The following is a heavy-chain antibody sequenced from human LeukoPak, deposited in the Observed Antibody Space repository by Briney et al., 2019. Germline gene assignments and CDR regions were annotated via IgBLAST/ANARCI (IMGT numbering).Heavy chain of an antibody. Sequence: ASVKVSCTASGYSFIGYYMHWVRQAAGQGLEWMGWINPNSGGTNYAQKFQGSVTMTRDTSISTAYMEVSRLTSDDTAVFYCAREGSGYPYWGQGTLVTVSS. CDR3: AREGSGYPY. CDR1: GYSFIGYY. J-gene: IGHJ4*02. V-gene: IGHV1-2*02. CDR2: INPNSGGT. D-gene: IGHD5-12*01.